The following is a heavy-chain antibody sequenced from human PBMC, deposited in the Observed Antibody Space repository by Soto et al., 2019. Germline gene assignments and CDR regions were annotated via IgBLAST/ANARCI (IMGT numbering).Heavy chain of an antibody. Sequence: GESLKISCAASGFTFSSYGMHWVRQAPGKGLEWVAVIWYDGSNKYYEDSVKGRFTISRDNSKNTLDLQMNSLRAEDTAVYYCARDPYSSSYYYMDVWGKGTTVTVSS. J-gene: IGHJ6*03. CDR3: ARDPYSSSYYYMDV. V-gene: IGHV3-33*01. CDR1: GFTFSSYG. D-gene: IGHD6-13*01. CDR2: IWYDGSNK.